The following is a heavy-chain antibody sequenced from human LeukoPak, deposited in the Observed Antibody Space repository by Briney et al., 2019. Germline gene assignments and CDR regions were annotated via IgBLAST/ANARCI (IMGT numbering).Heavy chain of an antibody. D-gene: IGHD3-9*01. Sequence: GGSLRLSCAASGFAFSSYAMHWVRQAPGKGLEWVTVLSYDGSNTYYADSVKGRFTISRDNSKNTLHLQMNSLRAEDTAVYYCARSGDTYDILTGYYDHWGQGTLVTVSS. J-gene: IGHJ4*02. CDR3: ARSGDTYDILTGYYDH. CDR2: LSYDGSNT. CDR1: GFAFSSYA. V-gene: IGHV3-30-3*01.